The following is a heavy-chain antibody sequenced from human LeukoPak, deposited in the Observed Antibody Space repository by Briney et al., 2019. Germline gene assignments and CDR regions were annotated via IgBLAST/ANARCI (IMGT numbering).Heavy chain of an antibody. CDR1: GFTFNNYG. CDR2: IRYDGNKK. D-gene: IGHD3-22*01. Sequence: PGGSLRLSCAASGFTFNNYGIHWVRQAPGKGLEWVAFIRYDGNKKYYTDSVKGRFTISRDNSKNTLYLQMNSLRAEDTAVYYCAKDMDYDDVSGYYWGFDYWGQGTLVTVSS. CDR3: AKDMDYDDVSGYYWGFDY. V-gene: IGHV3-30*02. J-gene: IGHJ4*02.